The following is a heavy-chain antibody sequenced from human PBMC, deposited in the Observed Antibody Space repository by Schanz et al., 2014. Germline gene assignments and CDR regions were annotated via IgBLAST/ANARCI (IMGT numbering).Heavy chain of an antibody. CDR3: ARDSRPNYDVLTAYYSIDY. CDR2: ISSSGSYI. V-gene: IGHV3-21*01. Sequence: EVQLVESGGGLVKPGGSLRLSCEASEFTFSSYKMNWVLQAPGKGLEWVSSISSSGSYIHYADSVKGRFTISRDNAKNTLYLQMNSLRAEDTAVYYCARDSRPNYDVLTAYYSIDYWGQGTLVTVSS. J-gene: IGHJ4*02. CDR1: EFTFSSYK. D-gene: IGHD3-9*01.